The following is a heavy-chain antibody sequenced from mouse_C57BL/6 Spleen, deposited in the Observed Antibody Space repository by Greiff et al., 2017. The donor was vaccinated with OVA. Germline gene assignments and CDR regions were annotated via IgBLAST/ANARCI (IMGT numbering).Heavy chain of an antibody. J-gene: IGHJ2*01. Sequence: QVQLQQSGPELVKPGASVKISCKASGYAFSSSWMNWVKQRPGKGLEWIGRIYPGDGDTNYNGKFKGKATLTADKSSSTAYMQLSSLTSEDSAVYFCARDYDYDDAMDYWGQGTTLTVSS. CDR3: ARDYDYDDAMDY. V-gene: IGHV1-82*01. CDR1: GYAFSSSW. D-gene: IGHD2-4*01. CDR2: IYPGDGDT.